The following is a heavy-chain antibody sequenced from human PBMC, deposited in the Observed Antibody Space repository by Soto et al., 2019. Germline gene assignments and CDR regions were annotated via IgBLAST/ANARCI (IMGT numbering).Heavy chain of an antibody. CDR2: IYYSGST. CDR1: GGSISSYY. D-gene: IGHD4-17*01. Sequence: QVQLQESGPGLVKPSESLSLTCTVSGGSISSYYWSWIRQPPGKGLEWIGYIYYSGSTNYNPSLKSRVTISVDTSKNQFSLKLSSVTAADTAVYYCARTVTPGCYSNFDYWGQGTLVTVSS. V-gene: IGHV4-59*01. J-gene: IGHJ4*02. CDR3: ARTVTPGCYSNFDY.